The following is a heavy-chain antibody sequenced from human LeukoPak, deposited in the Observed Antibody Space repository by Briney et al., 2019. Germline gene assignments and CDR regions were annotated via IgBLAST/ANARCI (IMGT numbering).Heavy chain of an antibody. CDR2: ISSSSSTI. D-gene: IGHD1-26*01. CDR1: RFTFSSYI. CDR3: AREHSGSYYGENY. V-gene: IGHV3-48*02. Sequence: RGSLRLSPAASRFTFSSYIMNWVRQAPRKRLEWVSYISSSSSTICYADSVKGRFTISRDNAKNSLYLQMNSLRDEDTAVYYCAREHSGSYYGENYWGQGTLDTVSS. J-gene: IGHJ4*02.